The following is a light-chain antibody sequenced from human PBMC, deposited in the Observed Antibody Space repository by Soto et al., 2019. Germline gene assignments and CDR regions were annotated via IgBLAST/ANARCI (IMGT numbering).Light chain of an antibody. CDR2: RAS. CDR1: QSIHIY. J-gene: IGKJ2*01. Sequence: DIQMTQSPSTLSGSVGDSVTITCRASQSIHIYLAWYQQKPGKAPKLLIYRASTLEGGVPSRFSGSGSGTDFTLTINSLQPDDIATYYCQQYHSYLSTFGQGTKVDIK. V-gene: IGKV1-5*03. CDR3: QQYHSYLST.